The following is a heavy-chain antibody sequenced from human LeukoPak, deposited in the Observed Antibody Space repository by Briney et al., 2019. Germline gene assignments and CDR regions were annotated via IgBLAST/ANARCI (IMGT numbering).Heavy chain of an antibody. CDR3: ARSDSSGYYYGAFDI. J-gene: IGHJ3*02. Sequence: GGSLRLSCAASGFTFSSYSMNWVRQAPGKGLEWVSYISSSSSTIYYADSVKGRFTISRDNAKNSLYLQVNSLRAEDTAVYYCARSDSSGYYYGAFDIWGQGTMVTVSS. CDR2: ISSSSSTI. D-gene: IGHD3-22*01. V-gene: IGHV3-48*01. CDR1: GFTFSSYS.